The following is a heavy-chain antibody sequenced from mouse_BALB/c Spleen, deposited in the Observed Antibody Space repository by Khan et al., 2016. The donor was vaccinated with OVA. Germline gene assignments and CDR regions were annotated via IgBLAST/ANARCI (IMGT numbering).Heavy chain of an antibody. D-gene: IGHD1-2*01. V-gene: IGHV5-6*01. CDR3: ARSITTTKWDYYAMDY. CDR1: GFTFSSYG. J-gene: IGHJ4*01. CDR2: ISSGGHYT. Sequence: EVELVESGGDLVKPGGSLKLSCAASGFTFSSYGMSWVRQTPDKRLEWVATISSGGHYTYFPDSVRGRFTIYRDNAKNTLSLQMSSLKSEDTAMYYCARSITTTKWDYYAMDYWGQGTSVTVSS.